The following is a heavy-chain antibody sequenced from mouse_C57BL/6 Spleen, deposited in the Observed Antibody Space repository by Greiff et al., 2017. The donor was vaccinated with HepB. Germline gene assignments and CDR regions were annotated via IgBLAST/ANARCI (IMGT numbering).Heavy chain of an antibody. D-gene: IGHD2-4*01. Sequence: VQLQQSGPELVKPGASVKISCKASGYTFTDYYMNWVKQSHGKSLEWIGDINPNNGGTSYNQKFKGKATLTVDKSSSTAYMALRSLTSEDSAVYYCARGDDYDGFDYWGQGTTLTVSS. CDR1: GYTFTDYY. CDR2: INPNNGGT. CDR3: ARGDDYDGFDY. J-gene: IGHJ2*01. V-gene: IGHV1-26*01.